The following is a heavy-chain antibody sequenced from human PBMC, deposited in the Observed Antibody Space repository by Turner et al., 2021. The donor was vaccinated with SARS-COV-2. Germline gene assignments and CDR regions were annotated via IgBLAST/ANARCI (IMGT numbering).Heavy chain of an antibody. CDR2: IDHSGDT. CDR3: ARSGDSWPHDF. Sequence: QVLLRESGPGLVRPSETLSLNCNVNYIGSYFWRWIRQRPGKTLEWIAYIDHSGDTRYNPSRKSRVTISIDTSQNQISLKLRSGTAADTAVYCCARSGDSWPHDFWGPGTLVTVSS. D-gene: IGHD6-13*01. J-gene: IGHJ4*02. V-gene: IGHV4-59*08. CDR1: YIGSYF.